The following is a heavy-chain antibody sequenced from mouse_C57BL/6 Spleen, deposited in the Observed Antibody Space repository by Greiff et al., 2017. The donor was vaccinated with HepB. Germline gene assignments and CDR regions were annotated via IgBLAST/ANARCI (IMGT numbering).Heavy chain of an antibody. J-gene: IGHJ3*01. Sequence: QVQLQQPGAELVKPGGSVKLSCKASGYTFTSYWMHWVKQRPGQGLEWIGMIHPNSGSTNYNEKFKSKATLTVDKSSSTAYMQLSSLTSEDSAVYYCARRDFNYYGSSYGWFAYWGQGTLVTVSA. CDR3: ARRDFNYYGSSYGWFAY. CDR2: IHPNSGST. CDR1: GYTFTSYW. V-gene: IGHV1-64*01. D-gene: IGHD1-1*01.